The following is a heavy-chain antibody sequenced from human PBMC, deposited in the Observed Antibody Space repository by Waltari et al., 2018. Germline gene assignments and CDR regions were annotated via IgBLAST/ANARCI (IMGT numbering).Heavy chain of an antibody. V-gene: IGHV5-51*01. D-gene: IGHD2-2*01. Sequence: EVQLVQSGAEVKKPGESLKISCKGSGYSFTSYWIGWVRQMPGKGLEWRGITYPGDSDTRDSPSVQGQVTISADKSISTAELQWSSLKASDTAMYYCARRTCSSTSCYAGNWFDPWGQGTLVTVSS. CDR2: TYPGDSDT. CDR1: GYSFTSYW. J-gene: IGHJ5*02. CDR3: ARRTCSSTSCYAGNWFDP.